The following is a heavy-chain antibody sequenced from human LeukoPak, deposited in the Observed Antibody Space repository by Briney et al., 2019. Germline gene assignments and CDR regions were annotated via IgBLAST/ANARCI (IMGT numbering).Heavy chain of an antibody. CDR3: AKPNRVGATIDVAFDI. CDR2: ISSSSSYI. V-gene: IGHV3-21*04. J-gene: IGHJ3*02. CDR1: GFTFSSYS. Sequence: GGSLRLSCAASGFTFSSYSMNWVRQAPGKGLEWVSSISSSSSYIYYADSVKGRFTISRDNSKNTLYLQMNSLRAEDTAVYYCAKPNRVGATIDVAFDIWGQGKMVTVSS. D-gene: IGHD1-26*01.